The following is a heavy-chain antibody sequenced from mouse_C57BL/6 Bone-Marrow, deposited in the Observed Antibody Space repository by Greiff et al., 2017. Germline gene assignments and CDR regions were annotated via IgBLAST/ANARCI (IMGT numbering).Heavy chain of an antibody. CDR2: IWSDGST. CDR1: GFSLTSYG. V-gene: IGHV2-6-1*01. Sequence: QVQLQQSGPGLVAPSQSLSITCTVSGFSLTSYGVHWVRQPPGKGLEWLVVIWSDGSTTYNSALKSRLSISKDNSKCQVFLKMNSRQTDDTAMYYCAGHPRDYDLYDAMDYWGQGTSVTVSA. J-gene: IGHJ4*01. CDR3: AGHPRDYDLYDAMDY. D-gene: IGHD2-4*01.